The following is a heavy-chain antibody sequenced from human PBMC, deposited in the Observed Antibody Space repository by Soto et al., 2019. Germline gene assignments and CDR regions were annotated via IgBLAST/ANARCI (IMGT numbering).Heavy chain of an antibody. CDR2: ISSSSTYI. V-gene: IGHV3-21*01. CDR1: GFTLSSYS. Sequence: GGSLRLSCAASGFTLSSYSMNGVRQAPGKGLEWVSSISSSSTYIYYADSVKGRSTISRDNAKNSVYLQMNSLRAEDTAVYYCATDALGVSATIHSDSWGPGILVTVS. CDR3: ATDALGVSATIHSDS. D-gene: IGHD2-15*01. J-gene: IGHJ4*02.